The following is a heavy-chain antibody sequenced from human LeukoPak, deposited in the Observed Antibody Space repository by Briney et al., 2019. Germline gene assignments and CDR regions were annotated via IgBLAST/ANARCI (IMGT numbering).Heavy chain of an antibody. CDR3: ARGKAGDGYNYWHYYYYMDV. CDR2: ISAYNGNT. Sequence: ASVKVSCNASGYTFTSYVISWVRQAPGQGLEWMGWISAYNGNTNYAQKLQGRVTMTTDTSTSTAYMELRSLRSDDTAVYYCARGKAGDGYNYWHYYYYMDVWGKGTTVTVSS. CDR1: GYTFTSYV. D-gene: IGHD5-24*01. J-gene: IGHJ6*03. V-gene: IGHV1-18*01.